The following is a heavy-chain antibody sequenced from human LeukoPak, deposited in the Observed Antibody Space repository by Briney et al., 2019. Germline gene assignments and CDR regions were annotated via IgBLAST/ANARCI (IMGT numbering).Heavy chain of an antibody. CDR1: GFTISSYG. Sequence: PGRSLRLSCAASGFTISSYGMHWVRQAPGKGLEWVAVISYDGSNKYYADSVKGRFTISRDNSKNTLYLQMNSLRAEDTAVYYCAKQVGTGLSPDYWGQGTLVTVSS. V-gene: IGHV3-30*18. D-gene: IGHD3-10*01. CDR3: AKQVGTGLSPDY. J-gene: IGHJ4*02. CDR2: ISYDGSNK.